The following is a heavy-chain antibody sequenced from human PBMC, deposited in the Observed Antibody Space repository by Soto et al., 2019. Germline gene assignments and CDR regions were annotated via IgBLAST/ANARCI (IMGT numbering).Heavy chain of an antibody. CDR2: IYYSGST. V-gene: IGHV4-31*03. Sequence: PSETLSLTCTVSGGSISSGDYYWSWIRQHPGKGLEWIGYIYYSGSTYYNPSLKSRVTISVDTSKNQFSLKLSSVTAADTAVYYCARGVRVTFGVVTVYYYYYGMDVWGQGTTVTVSS. CDR1: GGSISSGDYY. J-gene: IGHJ6*02. CDR3: ARGVRVTFGVVTVYYYYYGMDV. D-gene: IGHD3-16*01.